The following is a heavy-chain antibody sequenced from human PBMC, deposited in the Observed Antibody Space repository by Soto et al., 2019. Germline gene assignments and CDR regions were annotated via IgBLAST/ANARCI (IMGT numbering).Heavy chain of an antibody. V-gene: IGHV1-69*13. CDR1: GGTFSSYA. D-gene: IGHD6-19*01. Sequence: SVKVSCKASGGTFSSYAISWVRQAPGQGLEWMGGIIPIFGTANYAQKFQGRVTITADESTSTAYMELSSLRSEDTAVYYCARPASPSGYSSGPDAFDIWGQGTMVTVSS. CDR3: ARPASPSGYSSGPDAFDI. CDR2: IIPIFGTA. J-gene: IGHJ3*02.